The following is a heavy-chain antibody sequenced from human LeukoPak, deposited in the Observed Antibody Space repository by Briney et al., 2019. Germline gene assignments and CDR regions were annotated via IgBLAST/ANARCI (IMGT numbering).Heavy chain of an antibody. D-gene: IGHD2-2*01. Sequence: GGSLRLSCTGSGFTFGDYAMTWVRQAPGKGLEWVGFIRSKAYGGTTEYAASVKGRFTISRDESKSIAYLQMNSLKTEDTAVYYCTRAGGYCSSTSCYANWFDPWGQGTLVTVSS. CDR1: GFTFGDYA. CDR2: IRSKAYGGTT. V-gene: IGHV3-49*04. CDR3: TRAGGYCSSTSCYANWFDP. J-gene: IGHJ5*02.